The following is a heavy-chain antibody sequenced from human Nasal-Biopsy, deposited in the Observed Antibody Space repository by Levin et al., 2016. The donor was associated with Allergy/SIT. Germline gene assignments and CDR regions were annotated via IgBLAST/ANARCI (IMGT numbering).Heavy chain of an antibody. V-gene: IGHV3-33*03. D-gene: IGHD3-10*01. Sequence: GGSLRLSCRASEFIFRYNGFHWVRQAPGKGLEWVAAVWDRGSYKFYAESVKGRFTISGDTSKSTLYLQMNDLRAEDTAVYYCAQGFGHANGWNGLYLDKWGQGTLVTVSS. J-gene: IGHJ4*02. CDR3: AQGFGHANGWNGLYLDK. CDR1: EFIFRYNG. CDR2: VWDRGSYK.